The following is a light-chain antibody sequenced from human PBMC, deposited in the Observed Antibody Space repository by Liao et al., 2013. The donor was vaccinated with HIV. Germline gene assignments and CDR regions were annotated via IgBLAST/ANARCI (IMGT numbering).Light chain of an antibody. J-gene: IGLJ2*01. V-gene: IGLV3-21*01. CDR2: YDS. CDR3: QAWDSSTPEV. CDR1: NIGSKS. Sequence: SYELTQPPSVSVAPGKTARITCGGNNIGSKSVHWYQQKPGQAPVLVIYYDSDRPSGIPERFSGSNSGNTATLTISGTQAMDEADYYCQAWDSSTPEVFGGGTKLTVL.